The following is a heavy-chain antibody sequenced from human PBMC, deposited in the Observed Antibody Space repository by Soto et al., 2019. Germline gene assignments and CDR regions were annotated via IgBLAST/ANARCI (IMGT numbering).Heavy chain of an antibody. CDR3: ARAVEDYVWGSSYYFDY. CDR2: IGGSGAFT. V-gene: IGHV3-23*01. J-gene: IGHJ4*02. D-gene: IGHD3-16*01. CDR1: EFIFSSYA. Sequence: GGPLRLSCAASEFIFSSYAMSWVRQAPGKGLEWVSGIGGSGAFTYYPDYVKGRFTISRDNSKNTLYLQMNSLRAEDTAVYYCARAVEDYVWGSSYYFDYWGQGTLVTVSS.